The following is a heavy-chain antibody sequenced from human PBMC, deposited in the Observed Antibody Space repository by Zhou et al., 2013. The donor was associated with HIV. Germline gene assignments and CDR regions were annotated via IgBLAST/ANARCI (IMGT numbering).Heavy chain of an antibody. CDR1: GYTFTGYY. D-gene: IGHD3-10*01. Sequence: QVQLVQSGAEVKKPGASVKVSCKASGYTFTGYYMHWVRQAPGQGLEWMGWINPNSGGTNYAQKFQGRVTMTRDTSTNTVYMELSSLRSEDTAVYYCASEYYYGSGSYFHWGQGTLVTVSS. CDR2: INPNSGGT. V-gene: IGHV1-2*02. CDR3: ASEYYYGSGSYFH. J-gene: IGHJ4*02.